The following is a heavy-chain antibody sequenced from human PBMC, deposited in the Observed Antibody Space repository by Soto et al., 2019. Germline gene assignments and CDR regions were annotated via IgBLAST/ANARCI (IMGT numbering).Heavy chain of an antibody. J-gene: IGHJ4*02. Sequence: QVQLQQWGAGLLKPSETLSLTCAVYGGHFSGYYWTWVRQPPGTGLEWIGEINHSGSTTYNPSLKSRVTISVDTSKNQFSLKLTSVTAADTAVYYCARDKITGLFDYWGQGTLVTVSS. CDR1: GGHFSGYY. CDR2: INHSGST. V-gene: IGHV4-34*01. CDR3: ARDKITGLFDY. D-gene: IGHD2-8*02.